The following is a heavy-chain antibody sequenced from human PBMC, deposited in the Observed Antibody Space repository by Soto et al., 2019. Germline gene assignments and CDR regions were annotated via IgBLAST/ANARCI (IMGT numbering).Heavy chain of an antibody. CDR3: ATRDREGAFDI. V-gene: IGHV3-30*03. CDR1: GFTFSSYG. Sequence: GGSLRLSCAASGFTFSSYGMHWVRQAPGKGLEWVAVISYDGSNKYYADSVKGRFTISRDNSKNTLYLQMNSLRAEDTAVYYCATRDREGAFDIWGQGTMVTVSS. J-gene: IGHJ3*02. CDR2: ISYDGSNK.